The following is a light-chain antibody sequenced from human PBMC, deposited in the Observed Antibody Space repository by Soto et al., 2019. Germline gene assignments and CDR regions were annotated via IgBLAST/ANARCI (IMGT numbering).Light chain of an antibody. CDR1: QSVSSSY. Sequence: EIVLTQSPGTLSLSPGERATLSCRASQSVSSSYLAWYQQKPGQAPRLLIYRTSNRATGIPDRFSGSGSGTDFTLTISRLEPVDFAVYWCQQYDSSPRTFGQGTKVDIK. V-gene: IGKV3-20*01. CDR2: RTS. CDR3: QQYDSSPRT. J-gene: IGKJ1*01.